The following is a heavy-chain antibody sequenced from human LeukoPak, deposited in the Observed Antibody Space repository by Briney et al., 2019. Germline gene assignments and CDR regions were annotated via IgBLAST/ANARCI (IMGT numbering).Heavy chain of an antibody. V-gene: IGHV3-21*04. D-gene: IGHD6-19*01. CDR2: IGSASSYV. CDR1: GFTFSSYW. J-gene: IGHJ4*02. CDR3: ATSIGVAVAFDF. Sequence: GGSLRLSCAASGFTFSSYWMNWVRQAPGKGLEWVAFIGSASSYVFYADSVKGRFTISRDNAKNSLYLQMNSLKAEDTAIYYCATSIGVAVAFDFWGQGILVTVSS.